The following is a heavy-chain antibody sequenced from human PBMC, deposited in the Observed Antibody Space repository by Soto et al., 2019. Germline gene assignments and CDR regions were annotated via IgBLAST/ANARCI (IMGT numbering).Heavy chain of an antibody. CDR2: IYSGGST. J-gene: IGHJ5*02. CDR3: ARAAEITMGLDP. V-gene: IGHV3-53*02. Sequence: EVQLVETGGGLIQPGGSLRLSCAASGFTVSSNYMSWVRQAPGKGLEWVSVIYSGGSTYYADSVKGRFTISRDNSKNTLYLQMNSLRAEDTAVYYCARAAEITMGLDPWGQGTLVTVSS. CDR1: GFTVSSNY. D-gene: IGHD3-10*01.